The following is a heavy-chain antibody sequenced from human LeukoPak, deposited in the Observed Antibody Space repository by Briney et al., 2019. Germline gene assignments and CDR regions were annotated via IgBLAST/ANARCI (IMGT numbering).Heavy chain of an antibody. Sequence: PSETLSLTCAVYGGSFSGYYWSWIRQPPGKGLEWIGEINRSGSTNYNPSLKSRVTISVDTSKNQFSLKLSSVTAADTAVYYCATDGYNYRYFDYWGQGTLVTVSS. V-gene: IGHV4-34*01. CDR1: GGSFSGYY. CDR2: INRSGST. J-gene: IGHJ4*02. D-gene: IGHD5-24*01. CDR3: ATDGYNYRYFDY.